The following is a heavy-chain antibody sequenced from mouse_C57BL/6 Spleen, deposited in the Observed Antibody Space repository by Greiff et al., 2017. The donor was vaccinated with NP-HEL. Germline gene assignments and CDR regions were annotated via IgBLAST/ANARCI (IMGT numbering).Heavy chain of an antibody. D-gene: IGHD2-10*02. V-gene: IGHV1-7*01. Sequence: QVQLKQSGAEPAKPGASVKLSCKASGYTFTSYWMYWVKQRPGQGLEWIGYINPSSGYTKYNQKFKDKATLTADKSSSTAYMQLSSLTYEDSAVYSCARSYGNFYAMDYWGQGTSVTVSS. CDR1: GYTFTSYW. CDR3: ARSYGNFYAMDY. CDR2: INPSSGYT. J-gene: IGHJ4*01.